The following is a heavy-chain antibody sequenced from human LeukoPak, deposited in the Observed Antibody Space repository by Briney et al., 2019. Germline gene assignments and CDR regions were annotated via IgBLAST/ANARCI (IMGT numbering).Heavy chain of an antibody. V-gene: IGHV3-11*06. Sequence: PGGSLRLSCAASGFTFSDYYMSWIRQAPGKGLEWVSYISSSSSYTNYADSVKGRFTISRDNAKNSLYLQMNSLRAEDTAVYYCARAGYYGSDPDYWGQGILVTVSS. D-gene: IGHD3-10*01. CDR3: ARAGYYGSDPDY. J-gene: IGHJ4*02. CDR2: ISSSSSYT. CDR1: GFTFSDYY.